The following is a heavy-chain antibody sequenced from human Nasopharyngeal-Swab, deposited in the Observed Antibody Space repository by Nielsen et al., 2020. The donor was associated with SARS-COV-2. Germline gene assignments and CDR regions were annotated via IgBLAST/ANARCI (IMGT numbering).Heavy chain of an antibody. CDR2: ISSTSSYI. Sequence: GESLKISCAASGFTFSHYTMNCVRQAPGKGLEWVSSISSTSSYIFYADSVKGRFTISRDNAKNSLYLQMNSLRAEDTAVYYCARVLYYDSSALTIWGQGTMVTVSS. CDR1: GFTFSHYT. J-gene: IGHJ3*02. D-gene: IGHD3-22*01. CDR3: ARVLYYDSSALTI. V-gene: IGHV3-21*01.